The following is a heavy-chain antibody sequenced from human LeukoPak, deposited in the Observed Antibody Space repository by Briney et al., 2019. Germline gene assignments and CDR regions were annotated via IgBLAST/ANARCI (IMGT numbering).Heavy chain of an antibody. J-gene: IGHJ6*04. CDR1: GFTFSSYE. CDR2: ISSSGSTI. D-gene: IGHD3-10*02. V-gene: IGHV3-48*03. Sequence: GGSLRLSCAASGFTFSSYEMNWVRQAPGKGLEWVSYISSSGSTIYYEDSVKGRFTISRDNAKNSLYLQMNSLRAEDTAVYDCAELGITMIGGVWGKGTTVTISS. CDR3: AELGITMIGGV.